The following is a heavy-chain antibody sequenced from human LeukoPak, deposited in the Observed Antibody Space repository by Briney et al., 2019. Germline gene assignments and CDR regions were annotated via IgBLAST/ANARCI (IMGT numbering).Heavy chain of an antibody. V-gene: IGHV3-74*01. J-gene: IGHJ4*02. CDR3: ARVRWGGLYYFDY. D-gene: IGHD3-16*01. CDR2: INDDGRST. CDR1: GFTFSCYW. Sequence: GGSLRLSCAASGFTFSCYWMHWVRQAPGKGLVGVSRINDDGRSTSYADSVKGRFTISRDNAKNTLYLQMNSLRAEDTAVYCCARVRWGGLYYFDYWGQGTLVTVSS.